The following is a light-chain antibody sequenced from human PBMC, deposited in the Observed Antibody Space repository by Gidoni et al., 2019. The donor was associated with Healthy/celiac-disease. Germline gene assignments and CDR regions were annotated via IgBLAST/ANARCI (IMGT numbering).Light chain of an antibody. CDR3: QQYKSYPLT. V-gene: IGKV1-5*03. CDR2: KPS. Sequence: DIQITQSPSTLSASVGDRVTITCRASQSISSWLAWYQQKPGKAPKLLIYKPSSLESGGPSRFSGSGSGTEFTLTISSLQPDDFAAYYCQQYKSYPLTCGPXTKVDIK. CDR1: QSISSW. J-gene: IGKJ3*01.